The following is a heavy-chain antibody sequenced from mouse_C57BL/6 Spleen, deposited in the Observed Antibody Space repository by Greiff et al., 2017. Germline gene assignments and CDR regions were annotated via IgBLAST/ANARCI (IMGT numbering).Heavy chain of an antibody. Sequence: QVQLQQSGAELARPGASVKLSCKASGYTFTSYGISWVKQRTGQGLEWIGEMYPRSGNTYYNEKFKGKATLTADKSSSTAYMELRSLTSEDSAVYFCARKSPYYGSSYGAMDYWGQGTSVTVSS. CDR3: ARKSPYYGSSYGAMDY. V-gene: IGHV1-81*01. D-gene: IGHD1-1*01. J-gene: IGHJ4*01. CDR2: MYPRSGNT. CDR1: GYTFTSYG.